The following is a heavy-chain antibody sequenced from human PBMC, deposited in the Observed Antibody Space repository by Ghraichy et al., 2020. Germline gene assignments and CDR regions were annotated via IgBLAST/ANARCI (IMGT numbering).Heavy chain of an antibody. CDR2: IKDKIDGGTT. Sequence: LSLTCAASGFTFRNAWMTWVRQAPGKGLEWVGRIKDKIDGGTTDYAAPVRGRFTISRDDSKDMLYLQMNSLKKEDTAVYYCTTMRYDRSGKPDFWCQGTLVSVSS. CDR3: TTMRYDRSGKPDF. J-gene: IGHJ4*02. CDR1: GFTFRNAW. V-gene: IGHV3-15*01. D-gene: IGHD3-22*01.